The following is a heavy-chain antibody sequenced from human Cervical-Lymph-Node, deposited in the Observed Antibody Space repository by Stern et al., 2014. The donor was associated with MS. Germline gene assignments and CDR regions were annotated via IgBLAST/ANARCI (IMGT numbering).Heavy chain of an antibody. Sequence: VQLVESGGGVVQPWRSLRLSCAASGFTFSSYGMHWVRQAPGKGLEWVAVIWYDGSNKYYADSVKGRFTISRDNSKNTLYLQMNGLRAEDTAVYCCARDPRSSGWCPNAFDIWGQGTMVTVSS. CDR2: IWYDGSNK. J-gene: IGHJ3*02. CDR3: ARDPRSSGWCPNAFDI. V-gene: IGHV3-33*01. D-gene: IGHD6-19*01. CDR1: GFTFSSYG.